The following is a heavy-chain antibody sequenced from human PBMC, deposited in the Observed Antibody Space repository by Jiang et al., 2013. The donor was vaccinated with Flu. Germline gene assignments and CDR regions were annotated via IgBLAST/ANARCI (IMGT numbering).Heavy chain of an antibody. CDR3: ARGHPIHPYDSSGYYYYFDH. D-gene: IGHD3-22*01. J-gene: IGHJ4*02. Sequence: WSWIRQPPGKDWSGLGVFITVGRPTXTPPSRVESPFQKTRPSNQFSLKLSSVTAADTAVYYCARGHPIHPYDSSGYYYYFDHWGQGALVTVSS. CDR2: FITVGRP. V-gene: IGHV4-59*01.